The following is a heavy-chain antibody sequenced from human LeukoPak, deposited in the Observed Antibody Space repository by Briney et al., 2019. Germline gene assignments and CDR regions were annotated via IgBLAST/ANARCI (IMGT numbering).Heavy chain of an antibody. CDR2: IYHSGST. J-gene: IGHJ4*02. CDR3: ASLNNDYLFDFEN. D-gene: IGHD4-11*01. CDR1: GGSISSGGYY. V-gene: IGHV4-30-2*01. Sequence: PSETLSLTCTVSGGSISSGGYYWSWIRQPPGKGLEWIGYIYHSGSTYYNPSLKSRVTISVDRSKNQFSLKLSSVTAADTAVYYCASLNNDYLFDFENWGQGTLVTIPS.